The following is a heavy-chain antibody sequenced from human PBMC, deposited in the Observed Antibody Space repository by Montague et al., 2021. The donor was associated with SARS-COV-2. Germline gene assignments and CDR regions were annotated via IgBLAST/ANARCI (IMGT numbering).Heavy chain of an antibody. D-gene: IGHD1-26*01. V-gene: IGHV3-7*03. CDR2: IKPDGGEK. CDR1: GFTFSSYW. CDR3: ARDSRIVGATGGMDV. J-gene: IGHJ6*02. Sequence: SLRLSCAASGFTFSSYWMSWVRQTPGKGLEWVANIKPDGGEKHHVDSVKGRFTISRDNAKNSLNLQMDSLRVEDTALYYCARDSRIVGATGGMDVWGQGTTVIVSS.